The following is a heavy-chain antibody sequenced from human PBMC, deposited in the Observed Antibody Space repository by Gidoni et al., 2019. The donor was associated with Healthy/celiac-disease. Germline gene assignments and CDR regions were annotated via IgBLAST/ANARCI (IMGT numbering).Heavy chain of an antibody. CDR3: ARGLPISGGIESFDY. CDR2: IYPGDSDT. J-gene: IGHJ4*02. D-gene: IGHD3-16*01. Sequence: EVQLVQSGAEVKNPGESLKISCKGSGYSFPSYWIGWVRQMPGKGLEWMGIIYPGDSDTRYSPSFQGQVTISADKSISTAYLQWSSLKASDTAMYYCARGLPISGGIESFDYWGQGTLVTVSS. V-gene: IGHV5-51*01. CDR1: GYSFPSYW.